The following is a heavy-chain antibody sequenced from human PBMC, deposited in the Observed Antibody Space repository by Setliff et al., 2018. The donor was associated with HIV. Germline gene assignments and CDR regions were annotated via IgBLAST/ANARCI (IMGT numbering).Heavy chain of an antibody. J-gene: IGHJ4*02. CDR2: INHSGIT. D-gene: IGHD2-2*01. Sequence: SETLSLTCAVYGGSFSGYYWGWIRHPPGKGLEWYGEINHSGITNYNPYLKSRVTISVDPSKNQFSLKLGSVTAAATAVYYCATFVPTALYWGQGTLVTVSS. V-gene: IGHV4-34*01. CDR1: GGSFSGYY. CDR3: ATFVPTALY.